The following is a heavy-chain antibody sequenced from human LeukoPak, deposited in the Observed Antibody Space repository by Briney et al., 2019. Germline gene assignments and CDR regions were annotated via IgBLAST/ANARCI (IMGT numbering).Heavy chain of an antibody. CDR3: ARGNVGYSYGIDY. D-gene: IGHD5-18*01. CDR1: GGSISSSSYY. J-gene: IGHJ4*02. V-gene: IGHV4-39*07. Sequence: SETLSLICTVSGGSISSSSYYWGWIRQPPGKGLEWIGSIYYSGSTYYNPSLKSRVTISVDTSKNQFSLKLSSVTAADTAVYYCARGNVGYSYGIDYWGQGTLSPSPQ. CDR2: IYYSGST.